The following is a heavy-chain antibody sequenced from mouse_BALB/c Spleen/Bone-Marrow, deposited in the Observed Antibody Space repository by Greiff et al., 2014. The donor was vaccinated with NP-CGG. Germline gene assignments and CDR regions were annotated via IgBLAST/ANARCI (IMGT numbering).Heavy chain of an antibody. CDR3: ARVQFLRSRGLDY. CDR2: IDPATGNT. Sequence: EVMLVESGAELVKPGASVKLSCTASGFNFKDTYMHWVKQRPEQGLEWIGRIDPATGNTKYDPKFQGKATITADTSSNTAYLQLSSLTSEDTAVYYCARVQFLRSRGLDYWGQGTTLTVSS. D-gene: IGHD1-1*01. J-gene: IGHJ2*01. CDR1: GFNFKDTY. V-gene: IGHV14-3*02.